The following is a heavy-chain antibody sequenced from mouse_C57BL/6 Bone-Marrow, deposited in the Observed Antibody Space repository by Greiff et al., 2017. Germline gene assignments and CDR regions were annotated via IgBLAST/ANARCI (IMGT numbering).Heavy chain of an antibody. CDR1: GYTFTSYW. Sequence: QVQLQQPGAELVKPGASVKLSCKASGYTFTSYWMHWVQQRPGQGLEWIGMIHPNSGSTNSNEKFNSKATLTVDKSSSTAYMQHSGLTSEDSAVYYCARWKGFAYWGQGTLVTVSA. V-gene: IGHV1-64*01. J-gene: IGHJ3*01. CDR2: IHPNSGST. CDR3: ARWKGFAY.